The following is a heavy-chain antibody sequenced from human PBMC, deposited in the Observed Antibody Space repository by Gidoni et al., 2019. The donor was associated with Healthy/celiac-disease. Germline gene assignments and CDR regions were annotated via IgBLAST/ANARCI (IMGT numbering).Heavy chain of an antibody. D-gene: IGHD2-2*01. CDR3: ARVVKYQLLSLDY. J-gene: IGHJ4*02. CDR1: GGSFSGYY. V-gene: IGHV4-34*01. Sequence: QVQLQPWVPGLLKPSDPLSLTCAVSGGSFSGYYWSWIRQRPGKGLEWIGEINHSGSTNYNQSLKSRVTISVDTSKNQVSLKLSSVTAAVTAVYYCARVVKYQLLSLDYWGQGTLVTVSS. CDR2: INHSGST.